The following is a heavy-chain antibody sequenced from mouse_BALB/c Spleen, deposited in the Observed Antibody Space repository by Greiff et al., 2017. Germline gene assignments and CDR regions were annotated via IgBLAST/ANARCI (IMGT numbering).Heavy chain of an antibody. CDR2: IYPGNSDT. CDR1: GYSFTSYW. D-gene: IGHD2-2*01. Sequence: EVQLQQSGTVLARPGASVKMSCKASGYSFTSYWMHWVKQRPGQGLEWIGAIYPGNSDTSYNQKFKGKAKLTAVTSASTAYMELSSLTNEDSAVYYCANGYEDAMDDWGQGTSVTVSS. V-gene: IGHV1-5*01. J-gene: IGHJ4*01. CDR3: ANGYEDAMDD.